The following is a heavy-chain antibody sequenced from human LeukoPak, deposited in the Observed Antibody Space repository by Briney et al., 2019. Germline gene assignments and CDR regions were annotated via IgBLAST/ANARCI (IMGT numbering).Heavy chain of an antibody. V-gene: IGHV3-66*01. J-gene: IGHJ4*02. CDR2: IYSGGST. CDR1: GFTVSSNY. Sequence: GGSLRLSCAASGFTVSSNYMSWVRQAPGKGLEWVSVIYSGGSTYYADSVKGRFTISRDNSRNTLYLQMNSLRAEDTAVYYCAREGEVAGTFDYWGQGTLVTVSS. CDR3: AREGEVAGTFDY. D-gene: IGHD6-19*01.